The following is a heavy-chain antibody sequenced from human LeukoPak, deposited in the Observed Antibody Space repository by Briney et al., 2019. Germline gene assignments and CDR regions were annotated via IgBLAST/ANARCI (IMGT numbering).Heavy chain of an antibody. D-gene: IGHD3-16*02. Sequence: LPGGSLRLSCAASGFTFSSYAMSWVRQAPGKGLEWVSAISGSGGSTFYADSVKGRFTISRDNSKNTLYLRMNSLRAEDTAVYYCAKDDGSYPHLDFDYWGQGTLVTVSS. CDR3: AKDDGSYPHLDFDY. V-gene: IGHV3-23*01. CDR1: GFTFSSYA. CDR2: ISGSGGST. J-gene: IGHJ4*02.